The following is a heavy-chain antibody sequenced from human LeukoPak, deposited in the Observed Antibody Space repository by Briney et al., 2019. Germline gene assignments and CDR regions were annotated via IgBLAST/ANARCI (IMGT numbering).Heavy chain of an antibody. D-gene: IGHD6-13*01. J-gene: IGHJ4*02. CDR3: AKHSSSWYFVDY. CDR1: GFTFSSYS. Sequence: GGPLRLSCAASGFTFSSYSMNWVRQAPGKGLEWVSAISGSGGSTYYADSVKGRFTISRDNSKNTLYLQMNSLRAEDTAVYYCAKHSSSWYFVDYWGQGTLVTVSS. V-gene: IGHV3-23*01. CDR2: ISGSGGST.